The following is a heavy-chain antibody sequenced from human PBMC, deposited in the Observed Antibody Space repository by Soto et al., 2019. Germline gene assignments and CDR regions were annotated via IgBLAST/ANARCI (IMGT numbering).Heavy chain of an antibody. Sequence: SETLSLTCTVSGGSVSSGSYYWSWIRQPPGKGLEWIGYIYYSGSTNYNPSLKSRVTISVDTSKNQFSLKLSSVTAADTAVYYCARVNLDYYGSGSPSYYFDYWGQGTLVTVSS. V-gene: IGHV4-61*01. CDR3: ARVNLDYYGSGSPSYYFDY. CDR2: IYYSGST. J-gene: IGHJ4*02. D-gene: IGHD3-10*01. CDR1: GGSVSSGSYY.